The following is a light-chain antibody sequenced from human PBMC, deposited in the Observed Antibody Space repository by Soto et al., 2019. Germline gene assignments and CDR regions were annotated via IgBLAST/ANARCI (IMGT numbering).Light chain of an antibody. CDR1: QNVASY. CDR2: AAS. CDR3: QQYVSAPRT. V-gene: IGKV1-39*01. Sequence: IHKTHALVPRHAYLGQRVTLTFRASQNVASYLNWYQHKPGEAPKSLIYAASKLRGEVPSRFSASGTETDFTLIITDLQPADLATYYCQQYVSAPRTFAEGTKVDIK. J-gene: IGKJ4*01.